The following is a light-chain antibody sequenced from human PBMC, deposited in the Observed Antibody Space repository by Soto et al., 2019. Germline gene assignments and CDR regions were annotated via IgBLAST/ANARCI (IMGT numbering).Light chain of an antibody. V-gene: IGKV3-15*01. J-gene: IGKJ4*01. Sequence: EIVLTQSPATLSVSPGVSATLSFRASQSVTFDLAWYQQRPGQAPRLLIYGAFKRATGVPARFSGSGSGTEFTLTISGLESEDFAVYYCQQYTNLETFGGGTRVEIK. CDR3: QQYTNLET. CDR2: GAF. CDR1: QSVTFD.